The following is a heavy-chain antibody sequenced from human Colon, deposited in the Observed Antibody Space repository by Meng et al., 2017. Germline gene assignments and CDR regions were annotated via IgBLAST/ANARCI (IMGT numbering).Heavy chain of an antibody. D-gene: IGHD6-13*01. CDR1: GDSISSGNG. J-gene: IGHJ4*02. Sequence: QGRLREPGPGLVKPSGTLSLTCAVSGDSISSGNGWTWVRQPPGKGLEWIGEIYPSGRTSSNPSLQGRVTILLDKSKNQFSLELNSVTAADTAIYFCARKRTSPGTLGFDYWGQGTLVTVSS. V-gene: IGHV4-4*02. CDR3: ARKRTSPGTLGFDY. CDR2: IYPSGRT.